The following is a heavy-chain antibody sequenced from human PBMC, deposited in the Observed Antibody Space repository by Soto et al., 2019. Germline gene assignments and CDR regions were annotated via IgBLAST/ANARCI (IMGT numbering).Heavy chain of an antibody. CDR2: TYTGGYT. D-gene: IGHD1-7*01. Sequence: GGSLRLSCAASGFIVSDNYINWVRQAPGKGLEWVSVTYTGGYTYYADSVKGRFTTSRDNSKNTLYLQMNSLRAEDTAVYYCAREVSGTSFDYWGQGTLVTVYS. V-gene: IGHV3-53*01. CDR1: GFIVSDNY. J-gene: IGHJ4*02. CDR3: AREVSGTSFDY.